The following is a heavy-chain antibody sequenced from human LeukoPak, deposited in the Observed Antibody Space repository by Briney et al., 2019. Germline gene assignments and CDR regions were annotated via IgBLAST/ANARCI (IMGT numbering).Heavy chain of an antibody. Sequence: GGSLRLSCAVSGFTFSNYWMYWVRQGPGKGLVWVSRLNGDGDYTNYEDSVKGRFTISRDNAKNTLYLQMNSLRAEDTAVYYCVRGSNGWSGMDVWVQGTTVAVSS. CDR2: LNGDGDYT. CDR3: VRGSNGWSGMDV. D-gene: IGHD6-19*01. J-gene: IGHJ6*02. V-gene: IGHV3-74*01. CDR1: GFTFSNYW.